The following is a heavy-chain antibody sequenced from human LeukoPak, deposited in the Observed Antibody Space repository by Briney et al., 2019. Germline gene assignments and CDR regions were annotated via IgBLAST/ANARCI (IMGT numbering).Heavy chain of an antibody. Sequence: GGSLRLSCAASGFTFSSYSMNWVRQAPGKGLEWVSSISSSSSYIYYADSVKGRLTISRDNAKNSLYLQMNSLRAEDTAVYYCARERHYYDSSGSMGLDYWGQGTLVTVSS. V-gene: IGHV3-21*01. D-gene: IGHD3-22*01. CDR1: GFTFSSYS. J-gene: IGHJ4*02. CDR3: ARERHYYDSSGSMGLDY. CDR2: ISSSSSYI.